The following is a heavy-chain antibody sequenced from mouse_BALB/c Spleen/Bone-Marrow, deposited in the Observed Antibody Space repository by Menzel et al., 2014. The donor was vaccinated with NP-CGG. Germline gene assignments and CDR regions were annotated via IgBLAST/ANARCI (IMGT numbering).Heavy chain of an antibody. CDR3: ARSRGYDVGPFAF. V-gene: IGHV1-54*01. CDR1: GYAFTNYL. J-gene: IGHJ3*01. D-gene: IGHD2-2*01. Sequence: QVQPQQSGAELVRPGTSVKVSCKASGYAFTNYLIEWVKQRPGQGLEWIGVINPGSGSSNYNENFKGKATLTADRSSSTAYMLLSSLTSDDSAVYFCARSRGYDVGPFAFWGQGTLVTVSA. CDR2: INPGSGSS.